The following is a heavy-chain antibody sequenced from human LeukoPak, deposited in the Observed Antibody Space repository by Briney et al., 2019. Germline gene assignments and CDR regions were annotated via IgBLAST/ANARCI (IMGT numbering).Heavy chain of an antibody. V-gene: IGHV1-3*01. CDR3: TRDSYMRYGDYQTDWFDP. CDR2: INAGNGNT. J-gene: IGHJ5*02. CDR1: GYTFTSYA. Sequence: ASVKVSCKASGYTFTSYAMHWVRQAPGQRLERMGWINAGNGNTKYSQKFQGRVTITRDTSASTAYMELSSLRSEDTAVYYCTRDSYMRYGDYQTDWFDPWGQGTLVTVSS. D-gene: IGHD4-17*01.